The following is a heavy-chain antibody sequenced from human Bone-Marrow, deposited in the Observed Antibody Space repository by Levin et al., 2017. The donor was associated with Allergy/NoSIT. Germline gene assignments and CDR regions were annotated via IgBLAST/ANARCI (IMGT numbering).Heavy chain of an antibody. CDR1: GYSFSTYW. CDR3: ARESTSYAFDI. J-gene: IGHJ3*02. Sequence: EASVKVSCKASGYSFSTYWIGWVRQLPGKGLEWMGIIYPGDSDTRYSPSFQGQVTMSADKYISTAYLQWSSLKASDTAIYYCARESTSYAFDIWGQGTMVTVSS. D-gene: IGHD5/OR15-5a*01. V-gene: IGHV5-51*01. CDR2: IYPGDSDT.